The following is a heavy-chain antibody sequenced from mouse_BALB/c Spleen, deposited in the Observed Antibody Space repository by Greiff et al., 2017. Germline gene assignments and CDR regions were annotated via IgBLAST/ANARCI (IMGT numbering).Heavy chain of an antibody. Sequence: VKLQESGPGLVAPSQSLSITCTVSGFSLTSYDISWIRQPPGKGLEWLGVIWTGGGTNYNSAFMSRLSISKDNSKSQVFLKMNSLQTDDTAIYYCVRERGLPYFDYWGQGTTLTVSS. CDR1: GFSLTSYD. D-gene: IGHD2-4*01. CDR3: VRERGLPYFDY. V-gene: IGHV2-9-2*01. CDR2: IWTGGGT. J-gene: IGHJ2*01.